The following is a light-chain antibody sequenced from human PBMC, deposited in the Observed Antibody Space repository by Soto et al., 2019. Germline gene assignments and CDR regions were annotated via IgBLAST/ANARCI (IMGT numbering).Light chain of an antibody. CDR1: QSVSSGY. V-gene: IGKV3-20*01. CDR3: QQYGMSQIT. J-gene: IGKJ2*01. Sequence: ETVMTQSPATLSLSPGERATLSCRASQSVSSGYLAWYQQKPDQAPRLLIFGASNRATGIPDRFTGSGSGRDFILTSSRLEPEDFAVYYRQQYGMSQITFGQGTKLEIK. CDR2: GAS.